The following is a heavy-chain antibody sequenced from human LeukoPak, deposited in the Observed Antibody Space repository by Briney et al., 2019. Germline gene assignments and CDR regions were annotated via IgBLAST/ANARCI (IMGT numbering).Heavy chain of an antibody. J-gene: IGHJ3*02. Sequence: GESLKISCKGSGYSFTTFWIGWVRQMPGKGLEWMGIIYPDDSETNYSPSFQGQVSMSVDKSITTAYLQWSSLKASDTAIYYCARQAYGSHFDAFDIWGQGTMVTVSS. D-gene: IGHD3-22*01. V-gene: IGHV5-51*01. CDR1: GYSFTTFW. CDR3: ARQAYGSHFDAFDI. CDR2: IYPDDSET.